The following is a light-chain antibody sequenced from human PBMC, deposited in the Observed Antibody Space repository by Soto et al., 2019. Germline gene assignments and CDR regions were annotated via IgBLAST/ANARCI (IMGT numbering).Light chain of an antibody. CDR1: QSVNSY. CDR2: GAS. CDR3: QQFSSYPLT. J-gene: IGKJ4*01. V-gene: IGKV3-20*01. Sequence: EIVLTPSPATLSLSPGERATLSCRASQSVNSYLVWYQQRPGQAPRLLIYGASSRATGIPDRFSGSGSGTDFTLTISRLEPEDFAVYYCQQFSSYPLTFGGGTKVDIK.